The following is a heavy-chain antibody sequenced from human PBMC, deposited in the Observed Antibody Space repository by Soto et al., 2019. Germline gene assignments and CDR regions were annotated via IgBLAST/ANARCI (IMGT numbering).Heavy chain of an antibody. CDR3: ASPTRQWGPLAFDI. CDR2: IYPGDSDT. J-gene: IGHJ3*02. CDR1: GYSFTSYW. Sequence: GESLKISCKGSGYSFTSYWIGWVRQMPGKGLEWMGIIYPGDSDTRYSPSFQGQVTISADKSISTAYLQWSSLKTSDAAMYYCASPTRQWGPLAFDIWGQGTMVTVSS. V-gene: IGHV5-51*01. D-gene: IGHD1-26*01.